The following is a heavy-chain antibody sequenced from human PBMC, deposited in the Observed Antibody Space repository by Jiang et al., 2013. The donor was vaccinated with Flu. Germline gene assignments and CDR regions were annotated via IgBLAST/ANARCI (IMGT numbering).Heavy chain of an antibody. CDR1: GGTFSSYA. D-gene: IGHD3-3*01. J-gene: IGHJ3*02. CDR2: IIPILGIA. V-gene: IGHV1-69*04. CDR3: ARPARSVHDAFDI. Sequence: SGAEVKKPGSSVKVSCKASGGTFSSYAISWVRRAPGQGLEWMGRIIPILGIANYAQKFQGRVTITADKSTSTAYMELSSLRSEDTAVYYCARPARSVHDAFDIWGQGTVVTVSS.